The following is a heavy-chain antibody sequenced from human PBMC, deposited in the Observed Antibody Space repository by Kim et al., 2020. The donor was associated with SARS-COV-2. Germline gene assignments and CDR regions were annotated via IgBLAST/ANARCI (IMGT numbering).Heavy chain of an antibody. Sequence: SETLSLTCTVSGGSISSSSYYWGWIRQPPGKGLEWIGSIYYSGSTYYNPSLKSRVTISVDTSKNQFSLKLSSVTAADTAVYYCARHGMLRITMIVVVPAGAFDIWGQGTMVTVSS. CDR1: GGSISSSSYY. CDR2: IYYSGST. V-gene: IGHV4-39*01. CDR3: ARHGMLRITMIVVVPAGAFDI. J-gene: IGHJ3*02. D-gene: IGHD3-22*01.